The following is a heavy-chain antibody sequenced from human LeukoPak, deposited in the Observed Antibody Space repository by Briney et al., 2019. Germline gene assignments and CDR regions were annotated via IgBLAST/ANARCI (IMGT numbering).Heavy chain of an antibody. J-gene: IGHJ4*02. V-gene: IGHV4-59*01. Sequence: SETLSLTCTVSGGSISSYYWSWIRQPPGKGLEWIGYIYYSGSTNYNPSLKSRVTISVDTSKNQFSLKLSSVTAADTAVYYCARIEDYGGNSVNYWGQGTLVTVSS. D-gene: IGHD4-23*01. CDR3: ARIEDYGGNSVNY. CDR2: IYYSGST. CDR1: GGSISSYY.